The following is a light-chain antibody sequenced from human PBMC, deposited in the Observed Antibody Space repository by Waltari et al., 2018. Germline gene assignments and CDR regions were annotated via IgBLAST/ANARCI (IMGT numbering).Light chain of an antibody. CDR1: SLRRYF. J-gene: IGLJ3*02. Sequence: SSELTQDPAVSVALGQTVRITCQGDSLRRYFASWYQQKPGQAPLLVIYGQNSRPSGIPDRFSGSSSGNTASLTITGAQAEDEADYYCKSRDSTGIRVFGGGTKLTV. CDR3: KSRDSTGIRV. V-gene: IGLV3-19*01. CDR2: GQN.